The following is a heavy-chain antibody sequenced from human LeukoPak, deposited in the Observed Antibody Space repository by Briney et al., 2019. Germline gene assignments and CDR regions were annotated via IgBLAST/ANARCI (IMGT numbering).Heavy chain of an antibody. D-gene: IGHD3-3*01. CDR2: INPNSGGT. V-gene: IGHV1-2*02. J-gene: IGHJ4*02. Sequence: APVKVSCKASGYTFTGYYMHWVRQAPGQGLEWMGWINPNSGGTNYAQKFQGRVTMARDTSISTAYMELSRLRSDDMAVYYCAIDRAIFGVVMLDYWGQGTLVTVSS. CDR3: AIDRAIFGVVMLDY. CDR1: GYTFTGYY.